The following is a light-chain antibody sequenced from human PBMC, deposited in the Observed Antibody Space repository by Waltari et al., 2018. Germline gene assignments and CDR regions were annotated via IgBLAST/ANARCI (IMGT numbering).Light chain of an antibody. J-gene: IGKJ1*01. CDR1: QSISGS. V-gene: IGKV1-39*01. Sequence: DIQMTQSPSPLSASVGDIVTISCRASQSISGSLNWYQQKPGKAPHLLIYRAYNLNTGVPSRFSGRGSGTDFTLTITSLQPEDFAVYFCQQSFNAPWTFGQGTKVEIK. CDR3: QQSFNAPWT. CDR2: RAY.